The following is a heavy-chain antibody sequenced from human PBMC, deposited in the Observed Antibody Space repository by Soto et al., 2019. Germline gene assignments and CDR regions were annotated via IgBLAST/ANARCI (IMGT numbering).Heavy chain of an antibody. CDR3: ARDIVVVPAAIDPKYYYYYGMDV. CDR2: IIPNFGTA. CDR1: GGTFSSYA. Sequence: QVQLVQSGAEVKKPGSSVKVSCKASGGTFSSYAISWVRQAPGQGLEWVGGIIPNFGTANYAQKFQGRVTITADESTSTAYMEQSSLRSEETAVYYCARDIVVVPAAIDPKYYYYYGMDVWGQGTTVTVSS. V-gene: IGHV1-69*01. D-gene: IGHD2-2*02. J-gene: IGHJ6*02.